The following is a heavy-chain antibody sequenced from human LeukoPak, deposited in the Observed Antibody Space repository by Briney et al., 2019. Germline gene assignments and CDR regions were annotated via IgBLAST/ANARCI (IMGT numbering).Heavy chain of an antibody. CDR1: GFTFSSYA. D-gene: IGHD2-21*01. V-gene: IGHV3-30-3*01. CDR2: ISYDGSNK. CDR3: ARDSISDY. Sequence: SGGSLRLSCAASGFTFSSYAMHWVRQAPGKGLEWVAVISYDGSNKYYADSVKGRFTISRDNSKNTLYLQMNSLRAEDTAVYYCARDSISDYWGQGTLVTVSS. J-gene: IGHJ4*02.